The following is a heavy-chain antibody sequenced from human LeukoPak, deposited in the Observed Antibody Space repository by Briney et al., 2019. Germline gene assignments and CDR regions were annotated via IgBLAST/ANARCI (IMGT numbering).Heavy chain of an antibody. CDR1: GFTFSSYA. J-gene: IGHJ4*02. CDR3: AKHRATSGKSCLDDY. V-gene: IGHV3-23*01. D-gene: IGHD3-10*01. Sequence: GGSLRLSCAASGFTFSSYAMSWVRQAPGKGLEWVSAISGNGGSTFYTDAVKGRFTISRDNSKNTLYLQMNSLRSEDTAVYYCAKHRATSGKSCLDDYGGRGPLVTVSS. CDR2: ISGNGGST.